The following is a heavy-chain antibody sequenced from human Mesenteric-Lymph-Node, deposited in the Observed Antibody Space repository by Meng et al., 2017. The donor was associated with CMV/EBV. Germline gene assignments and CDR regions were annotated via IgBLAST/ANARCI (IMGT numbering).Heavy chain of an antibody. Sequence: SETLSLTCSVSGGSISTSSYYWGWIRPPPGKGLEWIGNIYYSGSTYYNPSLKSRVTLSVNTSKNHFSLILNPMAAANTAVYFCTRVAQYSYGPGYFDYWGQGTLVTVSS. D-gene: IGHD5-18*01. V-gene: IGHV4-39*01. CDR3: TRVAQYSYGPGYFDY. CDR1: GGSISTSSYY. J-gene: IGHJ4*02. CDR2: IYYSGST.